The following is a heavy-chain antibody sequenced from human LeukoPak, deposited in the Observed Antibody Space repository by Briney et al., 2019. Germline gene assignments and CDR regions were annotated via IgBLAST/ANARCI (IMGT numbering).Heavy chain of an antibody. CDR1: GYTFTNYA. V-gene: IGHV1-3*03. D-gene: IGHD2-15*01. J-gene: IGHJ3*02. CDR2: ITADDGDT. Sequence: GASVKVSCKASGYTFTNYAIHWVRQAPGHRLEWMGWITADDGDTKYSEDLQGRVTITSDTSASTAHMELSSLRSEDTAVYYCARDKPVVVAATQYPDAFDIWGQGTMVTVSS. CDR3: ARDKPVVVAATQYPDAFDI.